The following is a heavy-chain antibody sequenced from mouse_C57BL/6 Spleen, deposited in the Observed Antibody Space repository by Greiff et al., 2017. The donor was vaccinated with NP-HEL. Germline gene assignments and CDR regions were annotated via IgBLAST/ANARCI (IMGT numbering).Heavy chain of an antibody. D-gene: IGHD1-1*01. CDR3: AREDYYGSSPQFAY. V-gene: IGHV1-80*01. Sequence: VQLQQSGAELVKPGASVKISCKASGYAFSSYWMNWVKQRPGKGLEWIGQIYPGDGDTNYNGKFKGKATLTADKSSSTAYMQLSSLTSEDSAVYFCAREDYYGSSPQFAYWGQGTLVTVSA. J-gene: IGHJ3*01. CDR1: GYAFSSYW. CDR2: IYPGDGDT.